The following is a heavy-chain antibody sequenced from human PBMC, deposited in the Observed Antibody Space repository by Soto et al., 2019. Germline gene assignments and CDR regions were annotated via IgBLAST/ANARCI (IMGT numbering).Heavy chain of an antibody. CDR1: GFTFSSYG. J-gene: IGHJ3*02. V-gene: IGHV3-33*01. Sequence: QVQLVESGGGVVQPGRSLRLSCAASGFTFSSYGMHWVRQAPGKGLEWVAVIWYDGSNKYYADSVKGRFTISRDNSKNTLYLQMNSLRAEDTAVYYCARASHSSGWVDAFDIWGQGTMVTVSS. D-gene: IGHD6-19*01. CDR2: IWYDGSNK. CDR3: ARASHSSGWVDAFDI.